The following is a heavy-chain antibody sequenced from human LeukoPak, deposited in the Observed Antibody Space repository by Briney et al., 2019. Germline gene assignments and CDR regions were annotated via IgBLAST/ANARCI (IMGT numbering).Heavy chain of an antibody. D-gene: IGHD6-19*01. J-gene: IGHJ3*02. CDR1: GFTFSDYY. CDR3: ASEQWLGDAFDI. V-gene: IGHV3-11*01. Sequence: GGSLRLSCAASGFTFSDYYMSWIRQAPGKGLEWVSYISSSGSTIYYADSVKGRFTISRDNAKNSLYLQMNSLRAEDTAVYYCASEQWLGDAFDIWGQGTMVTVSS. CDR2: ISSSGSTI.